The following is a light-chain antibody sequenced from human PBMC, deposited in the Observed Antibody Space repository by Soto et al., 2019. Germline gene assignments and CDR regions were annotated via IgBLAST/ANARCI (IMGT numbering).Light chain of an antibody. CDR1: QDVGKW. CDR3: QQYGSSLT. Sequence: DIQMTQSPPSVSASVGDRVTITCRASQDVGKWLAWYQQKPGKAPTLLIHGASSLQSGVPPRYSGSGSGTDFTLTISRLEPEDFAVYYCQQYGSSLTFGGGTKVDIK. CDR2: GAS. V-gene: IGKV1-12*01. J-gene: IGKJ4*01.